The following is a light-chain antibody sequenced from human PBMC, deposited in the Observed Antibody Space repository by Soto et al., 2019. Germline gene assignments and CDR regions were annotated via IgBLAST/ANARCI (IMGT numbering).Light chain of an antibody. CDR3: QQSYSSPLT. CDR1: QTISSY. CDR2: AAS. V-gene: IGKV1-39*01. Sequence: DPQMTQSPSSLSASVGDRVTIICRASQTISSYLNWYQHKPGRAPNLLIYAASSLQSGVPSRFNGSGSGTDFTLTISSLQPEDCATYYCQQSYSSPLTFGGGTKVEIK. J-gene: IGKJ4*01.